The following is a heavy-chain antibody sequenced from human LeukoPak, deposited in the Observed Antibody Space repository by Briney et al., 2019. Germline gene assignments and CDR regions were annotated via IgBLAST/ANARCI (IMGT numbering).Heavy chain of an antibody. D-gene: IGHD2-8*01. CDR2: ISGSGGST. V-gene: IGHV3-23*01. J-gene: IGHJ4*02. Sequence: PGGSLRLSCASSGFTFSIYAMSWVRQAPGKGLEWVSVISGSGGSTYYADSVKGRFTISRDNSKNTLYLQMNSLRAEDTAVYYCAKDGTNGGSYFDYWGQGTLVTVSS. CDR1: GFTFSIYA. CDR3: AKDGTNGGSYFDY.